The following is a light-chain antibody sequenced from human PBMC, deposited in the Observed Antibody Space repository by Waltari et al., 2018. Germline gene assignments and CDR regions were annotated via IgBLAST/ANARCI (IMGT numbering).Light chain of an antibody. CDR1: QSVSSN. CDR3: QQYNNWPPYT. CDR2: CAS. J-gene: IGKJ2*01. Sequence: EIVMTQSPATLSVSPGERATLSCRASQSVSSNLAWSQQQPGQAPRLLIFCASTRATGIPARFSGSGSGTEFTLTISSLQSEDFAVYYCQQYNNWPPYTFGQGTKLEIK. V-gene: IGKV3-15*01.